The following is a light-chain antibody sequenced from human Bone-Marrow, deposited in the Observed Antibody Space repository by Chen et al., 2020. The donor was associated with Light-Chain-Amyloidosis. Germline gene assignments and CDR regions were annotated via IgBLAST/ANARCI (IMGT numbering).Light chain of an antibody. J-gene: IGKJ1*01. V-gene: IGKV1-5*03. Sequence: DIQMTQSPSTLSASVGDRVTITCRASQDINIWLAWYQQKPGQVPRLLIYQASSFESGVPSRFGGSGSGTEFTLTISSLQPDDFATYYCQQYITSWTFGPGTKVEI. CDR1: QDINIW. CDR3: QQYITSWT. CDR2: QAS.